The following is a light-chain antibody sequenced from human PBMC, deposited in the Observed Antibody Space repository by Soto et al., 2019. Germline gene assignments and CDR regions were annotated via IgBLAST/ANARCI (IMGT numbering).Light chain of an antibody. CDR2: GAS. CDR1: QSVSSTY. J-gene: IGKJ4*02. V-gene: IGKV3-20*01. CDR3: QQYGSSPT. Sequence: EIVLTQSPGTLSLSPGERATLSCRASQSVSSTYLAWYQQIPGQAPRLLIYGASSRATGIPDRFSGSGSGTDFTLTISRLEPEDFAGYYCQQYGSSPTFGGGIKVEIK.